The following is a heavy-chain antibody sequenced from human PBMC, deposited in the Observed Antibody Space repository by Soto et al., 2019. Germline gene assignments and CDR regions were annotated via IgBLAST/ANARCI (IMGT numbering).Heavy chain of an antibody. Sequence: SETLSLTCTVSGASISSGAYYWSWIRQHPGKGLEWIGYIYYRGNTYYNPSLKSRVNISVDTSKNQLSLKLNSVSAADTAVYYCARDPPATRHGMDVWGQGTTVTVSS. V-gene: IGHV4-31*03. CDR3: ARDPPATRHGMDV. CDR2: IYYRGNT. J-gene: IGHJ6*02. CDR1: GASISSGAYY.